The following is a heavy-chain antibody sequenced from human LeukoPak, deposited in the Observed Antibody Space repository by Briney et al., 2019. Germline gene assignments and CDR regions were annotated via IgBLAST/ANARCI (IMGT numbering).Heavy chain of an antibody. Sequence: GGSLRLSCVASGFTFSSHGTNWVRQAPGKGLEWVSSITSTSTYIYYGDSVKGRFTTSRDNAQNSLFLQMHSLRAEDTAVYYCERVDNNGLYSEYFDHWGQGTLVTVSS. V-gene: IGHV3-21*01. CDR1: GFTFSSHG. CDR2: ITSTSTYI. D-gene: IGHD6-19*01. J-gene: IGHJ1*01. CDR3: ERVDNNGLYSEYFDH.